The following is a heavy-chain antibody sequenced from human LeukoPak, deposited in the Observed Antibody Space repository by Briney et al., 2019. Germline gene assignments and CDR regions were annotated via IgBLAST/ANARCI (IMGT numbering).Heavy chain of an antibody. CDR2: ISTTGTYI. D-gene: IGHD6-13*01. V-gene: IGHV3-21*06. CDR3: ARGMRSIAAARSWFDP. Sequence: GGSLRLSCAASGFTLSSYSMNWVRQAPGKGLEWVSYISTTGTYIYYGDSMRGRCTISRDNAKNSLYLQMNSLRAEDTAVYYCARGMRSIAAARSWFDPWGQGTLVTVSS. J-gene: IGHJ5*02. CDR1: GFTLSSYS.